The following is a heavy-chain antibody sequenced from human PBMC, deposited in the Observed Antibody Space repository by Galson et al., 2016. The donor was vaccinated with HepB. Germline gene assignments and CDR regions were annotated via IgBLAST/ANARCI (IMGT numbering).Heavy chain of an antibody. J-gene: IGHJ6*02. CDR1: GFTLSTYW. CDR2: INSATDRT. CDR3: ARGSWRLDV. Sequence: LRLSCAASGFTLSTYWMHWVRQGPGKGLEWVSRINSATDRTTYADSVKGRFTISRDNAKNTLFLQMNSLRVEDTAVYYCARGSWRLDVWGQGTTVTVSS. V-gene: IGHV3-74*03. D-gene: IGHD5-24*01.